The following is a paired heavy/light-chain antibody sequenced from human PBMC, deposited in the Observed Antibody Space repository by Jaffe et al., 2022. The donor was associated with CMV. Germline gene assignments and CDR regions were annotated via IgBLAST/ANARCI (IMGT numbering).Light chain of an antibody. J-gene: IGLJ1*01. V-gene: IGLV2-14*03. CDR3: GSYTSSTTLYV. CDR1: SSDLGTYSY. CDR2: GFS. Sequence: QSALTQPASVSGSPGQSITISCTGSSSDLGTYSYVSWYQQHPGKAPKLIMYGFSNRPSGISDRFSGSKSGSTASLTISGLQSEDEADYYCGSYTSSTTLYVLGTGTTVTVL.
Heavy chain of an antibody. J-gene: IGHJ5*02. V-gene: IGHV4-39*01. D-gene: IGHD2-8*01. Sequence: QLQLQESGPPLVKSSETLSLTCTVSGGSIRSNSHYWAWIRQPPGKGLEWMGNVFYTGNSLYSPSLEGRMSISIDTSKNQFSLRLTSVTAADTAVYFCSRRSTYCNKDVCFGLDPWGQGILVTVSS. CDR1: GGSIRSNSHY. CDR3: SRRSTYCNKDVCFGLDP. CDR2: VFYTGNS.